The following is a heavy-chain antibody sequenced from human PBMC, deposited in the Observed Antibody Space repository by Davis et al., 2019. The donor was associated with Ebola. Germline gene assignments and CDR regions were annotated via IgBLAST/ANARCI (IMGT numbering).Heavy chain of an antibody. Sequence: PGGSLRLSCAASGFTVSDNYMSWVRQPPGTGLEWVSVFYSGGDIYYADSVKGRFTISRDNAKNSVFLQMNSLRVDDTAVYFCARVGGGWYSHYGMDVWGQGTTVTVSS. CDR1: GFTVSDNY. V-gene: IGHV3-53*01. CDR3: ARVGGGWYSHYGMDV. D-gene: IGHD2-21*02. CDR2: FYSGGDI. J-gene: IGHJ6*02.